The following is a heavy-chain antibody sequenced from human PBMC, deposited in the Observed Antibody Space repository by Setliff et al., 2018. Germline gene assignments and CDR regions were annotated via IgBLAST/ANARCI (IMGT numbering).Heavy chain of an antibody. CDR2: IGASGDRT. V-gene: IGHV3-23*01. Sequence: LRLSCVASTFTFSKYAMTWVRQAPGKGLEWVSSIGASGDRTYYADSVKGRFTISRDNAKNSLYLQMNSLRVEDTAVYYCARDVFDFRTGQAGPWGQGTLVTVSS. CDR1: TFTFSKYA. CDR3: ARDVFDFRTGQAGP. J-gene: IGHJ5*02. D-gene: IGHD3-3*01.